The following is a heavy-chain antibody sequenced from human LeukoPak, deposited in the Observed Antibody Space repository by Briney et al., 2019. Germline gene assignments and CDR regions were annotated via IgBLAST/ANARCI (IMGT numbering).Heavy chain of an antibody. J-gene: IGHJ4*02. D-gene: IGHD1-26*01. CDR3: VRSGLVGGPFDY. CDR2: IYYSGST. Sequence: PSETLSLTCTVSGGSISSSRYYWGWIRQPPGKGLEWIGSIYYSGSTYNNPSLKSRVTISVDTSKNQFSLKLTSVTDAYTAVYFCVRSGLVGGPFDYWGQGTLVTVSS. CDR1: GGSISSSRYY. V-gene: IGHV4-39*01.